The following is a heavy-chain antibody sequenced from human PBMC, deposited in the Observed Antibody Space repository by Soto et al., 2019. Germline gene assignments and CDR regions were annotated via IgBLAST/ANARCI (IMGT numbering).Heavy chain of an antibody. J-gene: IGHJ5*02. CDR3: ARVGPPVSSSWANWFDP. Sequence: GSLRLSYAASGFTCSSYSMNWVRQAPGKGLEWVSYISSSSSTIYYADSVKGRFTISRDNAKNSLYLQMNSLRDEDTAVYYCARVGPPVSSSWANWFDPWGQGTLVTVSS. V-gene: IGHV3-48*02. CDR2: ISSSSSTI. CDR1: GFTCSSYS. D-gene: IGHD6-13*01.